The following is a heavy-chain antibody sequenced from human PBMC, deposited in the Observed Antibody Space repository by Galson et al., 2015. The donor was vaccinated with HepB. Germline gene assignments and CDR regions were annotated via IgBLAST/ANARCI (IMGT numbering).Heavy chain of an antibody. CDR1: GFTFSSYS. V-gene: IGHV3-23*01. J-gene: IGHJ2*01. CDR2: ISGSGGST. CDR3: AKDGYSSGWRKTPNWYFDL. Sequence: SLRLSCAASGFTFSSYSMSWVRQAPGKGLEWVSAISGSGGSTYYADSVKGRFTISRDNSKNTLYLQMNSLRAEDTAVYYCAKDGYSSGWRKTPNWYFDLWGRGTLVTVSS. D-gene: IGHD6-19*01.